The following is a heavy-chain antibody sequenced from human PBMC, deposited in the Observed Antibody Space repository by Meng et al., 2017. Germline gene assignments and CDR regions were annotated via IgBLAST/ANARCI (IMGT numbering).Heavy chain of an antibody. V-gene: IGHV3-7*01. CDR3: ARDSMGCSSTSCYEVVYYYYYYGMDV. CDR2: IKQDGSEK. J-gene: IGHJ6*02. CDR1: GFTFSSYW. D-gene: IGHD2-2*01. Sequence: GGSLRLSCAASGFTFSSYWMSWVRQAPGKGLEWVANIKQDGSEKYYVDSVKGRFTISRDNAKNSPYLQMNSLRAEDTAVYYCARDSMGCSSTSCYEVVYYYYYYGMDVWGQGTTVTVSS.